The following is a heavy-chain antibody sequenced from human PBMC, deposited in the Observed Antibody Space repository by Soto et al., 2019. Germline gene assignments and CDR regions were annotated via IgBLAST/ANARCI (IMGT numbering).Heavy chain of an antibody. CDR1: GFTFSSYA. Sequence: GGSLRLSCAASGFTFSSYAMSWVRQAPGKGLEWVSGMVGIGGRTYYADSVKGRFTISRDNSKSTLYLQMNSLRAEDTALYYCAKQRRFDLPTWFDPWGQGTLVTVSS. V-gene: IGHV3-23*01. CDR2: MVGIGGRT. D-gene: IGHD3-3*01. CDR3: AKQRRFDLPTWFDP. J-gene: IGHJ5*02.